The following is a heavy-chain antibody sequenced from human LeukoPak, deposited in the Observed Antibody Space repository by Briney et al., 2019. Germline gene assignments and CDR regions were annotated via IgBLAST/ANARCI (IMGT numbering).Heavy chain of an antibody. CDR1: AFTFSNYG. CDR2: IKQDGSEK. V-gene: IGHV3-7*01. J-gene: IGHJ3*02. Sequence: GGSLRLSCAASAFTFSNYGMHWVRQAPGKGLEWVANIKQDGSEKYYVDSVKGRFTISRDNAKNSLYLQMNSLRAEDTAVYYCARRRYYYDSSGYSLPDAFDIWGQGTMVTVSS. D-gene: IGHD3-22*01. CDR3: ARRRYYYDSSGYSLPDAFDI.